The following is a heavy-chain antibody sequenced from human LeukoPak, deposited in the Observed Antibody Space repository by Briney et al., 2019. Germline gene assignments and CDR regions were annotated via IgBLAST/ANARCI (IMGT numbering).Heavy chain of an antibody. CDR3: AKAKIVLMVYATYFDY. CDR2: ISYDGSNK. J-gene: IGHJ4*02. D-gene: IGHD2-8*01. CDR1: GFTFSSYG. Sequence: GGSLGLSCAASGFTFSSYGMHWVRQAPGKGLEWVAVISYDGSNKYYADSVKGRFTISRDNSKNTLYLQMNSLRAEDTAVYYCAKAKIVLMVYATYFDYWGQGTLVTVSS. V-gene: IGHV3-30*18.